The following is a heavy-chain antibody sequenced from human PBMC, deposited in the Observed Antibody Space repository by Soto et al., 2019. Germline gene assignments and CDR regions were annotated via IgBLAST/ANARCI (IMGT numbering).Heavy chain of an antibody. CDR1: GFTFSSYG. D-gene: IGHD6-6*01. CDR2: IWYDGSNK. CDR3: ARGSSSPYLDY. J-gene: IGHJ4*02. V-gene: IGHV3-33*01. Sequence: TGGSLRLSCAASGFTFSSYGMHWVRQAPGKGLEWVAVIWYDGSNKYYADSVKGRFTISRDNSKNTLYLQMNSLRAEDTAVYYCARGSSSPYLDYWGQGTLVTVSS.